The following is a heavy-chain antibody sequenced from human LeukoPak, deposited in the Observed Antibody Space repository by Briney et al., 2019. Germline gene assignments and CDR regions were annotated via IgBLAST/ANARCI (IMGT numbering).Heavy chain of an antibody. CDR2: IRSNSDGGAI. CDR1: GFNFDNAW. Sequence: GGSLRLSCATSGFNFDNAWMNWVRQAPGKGLEWVGRIRSNSDGGAIDYAAPVKGRFALSRDDSKNTLYLQMNNLQTEDTAMYYCATDFYDSTWGQGTLVTVSS. CDR3: ATDFYDST. V-gene: IGHV3-15*07. J-gene: IGHJ5*02. D-gene: IGHD2/OR15-2a*01.